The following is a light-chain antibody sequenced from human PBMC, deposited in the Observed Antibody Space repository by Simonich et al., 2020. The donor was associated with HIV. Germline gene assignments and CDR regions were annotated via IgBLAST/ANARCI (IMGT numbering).Light chain of an antibody. V-gene: IGKV4-1*01. J-gene: IGKJ2*01. CDR2: WAA. CDR1: QSVLYSSNNKNY. CDR3: QQYYSTLYT. Sequence: DIVMTQSPDSLVVSLGERATINCKSSQSVLYSSNNKNYLEWYQQKPGQPPKLLIYWAATRESGVPDRFSGSGSGTDFTLTISSLQAEDVAVYYCQQYYSTLYTFGQGTKLEIK.